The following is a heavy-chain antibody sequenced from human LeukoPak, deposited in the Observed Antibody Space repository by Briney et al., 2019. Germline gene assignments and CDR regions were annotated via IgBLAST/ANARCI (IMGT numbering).Heavy chain of an antibody. V-gene: IGHV3-48*03. CDR1: GFTFISYE. J-gene: IGHJ4*02. Sequence: PGGSLRLSCAASGFTFISYEMNWVRQAPGKGLEWVSYITKSGSTIYYADSVKGRFTISRDNAKNSLYLQMNSLRVEDTAVYYCARGGGSGYYGCGYWGQGTLVTVSS. D-gene: IGHD3-3*01. CDR2: ITKSGSTI. CDR3: ARGGGSGYYGCGY.